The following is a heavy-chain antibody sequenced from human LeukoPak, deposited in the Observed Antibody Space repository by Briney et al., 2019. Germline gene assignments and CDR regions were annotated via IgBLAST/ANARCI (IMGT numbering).Heavy chain of an antibody. Sequence: GGSLRLSYAVSGITFSSYWMHWVRQDPGRGLLWVSRINTQGTYTNYADSVRGRFTISRDNAKNTLYLQMSSLRADDTAVYYCVIDLGDYNDFWGQGTLVSVSS. CDR2: INTQGTYT. J-gene: IGHJ4*02. V-gene: IGHV3-74*01. CDR3: VIDLGDYNDF. CDR1: GITFSSYW. D-gene: IGHD2-15*01.